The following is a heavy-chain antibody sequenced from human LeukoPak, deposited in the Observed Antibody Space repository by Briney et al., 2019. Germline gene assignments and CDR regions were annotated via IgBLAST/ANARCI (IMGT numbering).Heavy chain of an antibody. D-gene: IGHD5-12*01. CDR1: GGSFSDSY. Sequence: SETLSLTCAVYGGSFSDSYWTWIRKPPGKGQEGIGEFNHSGSTNYNPSLKSRVTISVDTSKNQFSLKLSSVTAADTAVYYCARGPRGYSGYGLLRFDYWGQGTLVTVSS. J-gene: IGHJ4*02. CDR2: FNHSGST. CDR3: ARGPRGYSGYGLLRFDY. V-gene: IGHV4-34*01.